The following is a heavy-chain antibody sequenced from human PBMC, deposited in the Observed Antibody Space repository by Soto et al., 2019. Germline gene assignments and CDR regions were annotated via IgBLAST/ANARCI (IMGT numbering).Heavy chain of an antibody. Sequence: SETLSLTCTVSGGSISSSSYYWGWIRQPPGKGLEWIGSIYYSGSTYYNPSLKSRVTISVDTSKNQFSLKLSSVTAADTAVYYCASGGGNWNYVRWFDPWGQGTLVTVSS. CDR3: ASGGGNWNYVRWFDP. D-gene: IGHD1-7*01. CDR2: IYYSGST. V-gene: IGHV4-39*01. J-gene: IGHJ5*02. CDR1: GGSISSSSYY.